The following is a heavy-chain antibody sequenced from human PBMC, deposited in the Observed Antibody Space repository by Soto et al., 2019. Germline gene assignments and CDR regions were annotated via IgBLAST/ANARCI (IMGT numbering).Heavy chain of an antibody. Sequence: RGESLKISCKGSGYSFTSYWIGWVRQMPGKGLEWMGIIYPGDSDTRYSPSFQGQVTISADKSISTAYLQWSSLKASDTAMYYCARLGTSVYCIGGSCYIRSYYYYGMDVWGQGTTVTVSS. V-gene: IGHV5-51*01. J-gene: IGHJ6*02. CDR3: ARLGTSVYCIGGSCYIRSYYYYGMDV. CDR2: IYPGDSDT. D-gene: IGHD2-15*01. CDR1: GYSFTSYW.